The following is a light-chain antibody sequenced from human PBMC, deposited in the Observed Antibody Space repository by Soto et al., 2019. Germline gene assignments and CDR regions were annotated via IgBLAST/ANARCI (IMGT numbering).Light chain of an antibody. Sequence: DIQMTQSPSSLSASVGDRVTITCRASQGIRNDLDWYQQKPGKAPKRLIYAASSVQSGVPSRFSGSGSGTEFTLTISSLQPEDFATYYCLQHNSYPRTFGQGTNVEIK. CDR2: AAS. V-gene: IGKV1-17*01. CDR3: LQHNSYPRT. CDR1: QGIRND. J-gene: IGKJ1*01.